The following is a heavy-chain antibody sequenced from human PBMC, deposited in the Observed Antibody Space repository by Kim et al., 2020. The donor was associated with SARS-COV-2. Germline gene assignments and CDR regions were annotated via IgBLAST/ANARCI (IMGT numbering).Heavy chain of an antibody. J-gene: IGHJ4*02. Sequence: GTATYAQKFQGRVTITADESTSTAYMELSSLRSEDTAVYYCAAVVAGTYYWGQGTLVTVSS. CDR2: GTA. CDR3: AAVVAGTYY. V-gene: IGHV1-69*01. D-gene: IGHD6-19*01.